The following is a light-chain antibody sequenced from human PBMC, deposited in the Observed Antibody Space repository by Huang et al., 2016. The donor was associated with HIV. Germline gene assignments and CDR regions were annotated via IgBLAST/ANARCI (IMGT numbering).Light chain of an antibody. J-gene: IGKJ5*01. V-gene: IGKV1-33*01. CDR1: QDISNY. CDR3: QQYDNVPLT. Sequence: DIQMTQSPSSLSASVGDRVTITCQSSQDISNYLNWYQQKPGRAPKLLIYDASNLETGVPSRFSGSGAVTDVTFTISRLQPEDIATYFCQQYDNVPLTFGQGTRLETK. CDR2: DAS.